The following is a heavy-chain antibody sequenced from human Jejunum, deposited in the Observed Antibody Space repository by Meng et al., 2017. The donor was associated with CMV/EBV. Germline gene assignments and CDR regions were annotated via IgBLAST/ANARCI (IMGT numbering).Heavy chain of an antibody. CDR1: GFTFSSYA. V-gene: IGHV3-30*04. CDR3: AKDTTPDSRFNFDR. Sequence: GFTFSSYAMNWVRQAPGKGLEWVAVISYDGSNKYYADSVKGRFTISRDNSKNTLYLQMNSLRAEDTAVYYCAKDTTPDSRFNFDRWGQGTPVTVSS. CDR2: ISYDGSNK. J-gene: IGHJ4*02. D-gene: IGHD1-1*01.